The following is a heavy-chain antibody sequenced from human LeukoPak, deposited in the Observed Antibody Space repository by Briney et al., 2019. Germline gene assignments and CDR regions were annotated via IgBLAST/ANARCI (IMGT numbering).Heavy chain of an antibody. Sequence: ASVKVSCKASGYTFTGLYMHWVRQAPGQGLEGMGWINPNSGATKYAQKFQGWVTMTRDTSISTAYMELSRLTSDDTAVYYCAREITSSWFDYWGQGTLVTVPS. V-gene: IGHV1-2*04. CDR3: AREITSSWFDY. CDR1: GYTFTGLY. D-gene: IGHD6-13*01. CDR2: INPNSGAT. J-gene: IGHJ4*02.